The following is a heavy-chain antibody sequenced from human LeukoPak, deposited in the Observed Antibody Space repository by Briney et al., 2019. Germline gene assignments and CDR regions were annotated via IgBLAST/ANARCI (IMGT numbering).Heavy chain of an antibody. J-gene: IGHJ4*02. CDR1: GYSLSSGYY. CDR2: IYHSGST. D-gene: IGHD2-2*01. CDR3: ARVPIVVVPAALDY. V-gene: IGHV4-38-2*02. Sequence: SETLSLTCTVSGYSLSSGYYWGWIRQPPGKGLEWIGSIYHSGSTYYNPSLKSRVTISVDTSKNQFSLKLSSVTAADTAVYYCARVPIVVVPAALDYWGQGTLVTVSS.